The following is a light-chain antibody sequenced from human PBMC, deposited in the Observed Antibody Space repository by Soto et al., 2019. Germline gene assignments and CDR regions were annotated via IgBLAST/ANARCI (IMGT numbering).Light chain of an antibody. CDR1: SSDVGGYNY. Sequence: QSVLTQPASVSGSPGQSITISCTGTSSDVGGYNYVSWYQQHPGKAPKLMIYDVSNRPSGVSNRFSGSKSGNTASLTIFGLQAEDEADYYCSSYTSSSTPVVFGGGTKGTVL. V-gene: IGLV2-14*01. J-gene: IGLJ2*01. CDR3: SSYTSSSTPVV. CDR2: DVS.